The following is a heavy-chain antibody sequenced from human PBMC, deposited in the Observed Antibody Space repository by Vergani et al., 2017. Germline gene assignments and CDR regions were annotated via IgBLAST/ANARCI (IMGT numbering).Heavy chain of an antibody. V-gene: IGHV4-39*07. Sequence: QLQLQESGPGLVKPSETLSLTCTVSGGSISSSSYYWGWIRQPPGKGLEWIGSIYYSGSTYYNPSLKSRVTMSVDTSKNQFSLKLSSVTAADTAVYYCAREKIGYCTNGVCKEDWFDPWGQGTLVTVSS. D-gene: IGHD2-8*01. CDR2: IYYSGST. CDR3: AREKIGYCTNGVCKEDWFDP. CDR1: GGSISSSSYY. J-gene: IGHJ5*02.